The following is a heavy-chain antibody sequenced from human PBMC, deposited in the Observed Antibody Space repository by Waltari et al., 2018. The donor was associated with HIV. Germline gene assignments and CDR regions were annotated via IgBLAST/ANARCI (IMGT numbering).Heavy chain of an antibody. V-gene: IGHV4-34*02. CDR1: GTSFTGHY. D-gene: IGHD3-10*01. CDR3: ASGLSSGKSVDY. CDR2: VNHGGTT. J-gene: IGHJ4*02. Sequence: QVQLQQWGAGLLKPSETLSLTCAVYGTSFTGHYWTWIRQPPEKGLEWVGEVNHGGTTNYNPSLKSRVTISVDTSNNHFSLKLNSVTAADTAVYFCASGLSSGKSVDYWGQGTLVTVSS.